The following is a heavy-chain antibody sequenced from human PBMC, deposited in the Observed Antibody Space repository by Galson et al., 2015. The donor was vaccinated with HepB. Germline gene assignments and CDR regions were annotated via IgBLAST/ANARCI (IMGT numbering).Heavy chain of an antibody. CDR3: ARGALVAVVDATQKNWFAP. D-gene: IGHD2-15*01. J-gene: IGHJ5*02. CDR2: ISAYNRNT. Sequence: SVKVSCKASGYTFSSYSITWVRQAPSQGLEWMGWISAYNRNTEYARQLQGRVTMTTDTSTSTAYMELRSLRSDDTAVYYCARGALVAVVDATQKNWFAPWGQGTLVTVSS. V-gene: IGHV1-18*01. CDR1: GYTFSSYS.